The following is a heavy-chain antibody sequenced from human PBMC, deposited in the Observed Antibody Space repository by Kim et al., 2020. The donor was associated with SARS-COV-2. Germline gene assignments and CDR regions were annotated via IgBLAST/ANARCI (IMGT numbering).Heavy chain of an antibody. Sequence: GKGRFTISRDDAKNTLYLQMNSLRAEDTAVYYCARGGPTGTTDYYYGLDVWGQGTTVTVSS. J-gene: IGHJ6*02. CDR3: ARGGPTGTTDYYYGLDV. D-gene: IGHD1-1*01. V-gene: IGHV3-74*01.